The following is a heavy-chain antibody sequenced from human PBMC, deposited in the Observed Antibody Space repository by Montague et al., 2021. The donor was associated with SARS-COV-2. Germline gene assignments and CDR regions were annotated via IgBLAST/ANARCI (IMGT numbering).Heavy chain of an antibody. Sequence: SETLSLTCTVSGGSIDNYFWSWIRQPPGKGLEWIGYIYNSGSTNYNPSLKSRVTMSGDTSNNQFSLKLGSVTAADTAVYYCALSLRSFDCADAFDVWGQGTMVNGSS. V-gene: IGHV4-59*13. CDR2: IYNSGST. D-gene: IGHD3-9*01. CDR1: GGSIDNYF. J-gene: IGHJ3*01. CDR3: ALSLRSFDCADAFDV.